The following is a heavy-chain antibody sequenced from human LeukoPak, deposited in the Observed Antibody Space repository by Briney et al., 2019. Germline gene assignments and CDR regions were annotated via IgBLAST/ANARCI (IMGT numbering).Heavy chain of an antibody. V-gene: IGHV1-8*01. D-gene: IGHD2-15*01. Sequence: ASVKVPCKASVYTFSSYDINWVRKAPGQGLEWMGWMNPISGNTGYAQTLQGRLTMTRNTSISTAYMELSSLRSEDTAVYYCARDGDQGFCSGGSCPSYFDSWGQGTLVTVSS. CDR1: VYTFSSYD. CDR3: ARDGDQGFCSGGSCPSYFDS. CDR2: MNPISGNT. J-gene: IGHJ4*02.